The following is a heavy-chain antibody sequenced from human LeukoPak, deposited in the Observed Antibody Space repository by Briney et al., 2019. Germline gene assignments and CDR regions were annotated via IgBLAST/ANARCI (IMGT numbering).Heavy chain of an antibody. V-gene: IGHV3-21*01. CDR1: GFTFTSCS. CDR2: ISGASTYI. Sequence: GGSLRLSCAASGFTFTSCSMNWVRQAPGKGLEWVSSISGASTYIYYADSVKGRFTISRDNAKNSLYLQMNSLRAEDTAVYYCARDSRNLGDQLADDCWGQGTLVTVSS. D-gene: IGHD4-17*01. J-gene: IGHJ4*02. CDR3: ARDSRNLGDQLADDC.